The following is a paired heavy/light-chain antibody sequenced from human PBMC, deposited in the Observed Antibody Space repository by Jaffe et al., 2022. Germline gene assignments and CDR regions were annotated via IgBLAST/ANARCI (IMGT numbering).Heavy chain of an antibody. Sequence: QVQLQESGPGLVKPSETLSLTCAVSGYSISNNYYWGWIRQPPGKGLEWIGSVYYSGSTFYNPSLESRVTISVDTSKKQFSLNLSSVTAADTAVYYCARRFLDSSRGYFDYWGQGILVTVSS. D-gene: IGHD3-22*01. V-gene: IGHV4-38-2*01. CDR1: GYSISNNYY. J-gene: IGHJ4*02. CDR3: ARRFLDSSRGYFDY. CDR2: VYYSGST.
Light chain of an antibody. Sequence: ELVLTQSPATLSLSPGERATLSCRASQSVTSYLAWYQQKPGQAPRLLIYDASKRATGIPARFSGSGSGTDFTLTISSLEPEDFAVYYCHHRVTFGPGTKVDIK. J-gene: IGKJ3*01. V-gene: IGKV3-11*01. CDR3: HHRVT. CDR1: QSVTSY. CDR2: DAS.